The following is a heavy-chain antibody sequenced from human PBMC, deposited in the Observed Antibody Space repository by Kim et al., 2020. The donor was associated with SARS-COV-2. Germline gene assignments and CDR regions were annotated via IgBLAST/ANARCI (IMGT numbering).Heavy chain of an antibody. J-gene: IGHJ4*02. D-gene: IGHD5-12*01. CDR2: INHSGST. CDR3: PGEGDSGWSSEDY. V-gene: IGHV4-34*01. Sequence: SETLSLTCAVYGGSFSGYYWSWIRQPPGKGLEWIGEINHSGSTNYNPSLKSRVTISVDTSKNQFSLKLSSVTAADTAVNSCPGEGDSGWSSEDYLGQGTL. CDR1: GGSFSGYY.